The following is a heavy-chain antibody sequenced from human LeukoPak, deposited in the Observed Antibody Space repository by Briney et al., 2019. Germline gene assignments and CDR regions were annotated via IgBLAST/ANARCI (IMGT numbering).Heavy chain of an antibody. CDR1: GGSMSGYY. CDR3: ARGDYYDGGGRNWFDP. Sequence: SETLSLTCTVSGGSMSGYYWSFIRQPAGEGLEWIGSIHTSWTTYYNPSLKSRVTMSVDTSRNQFSLRLTSVAAADTAVYYCARGDYYDGGGRNWFDPWGQGTLVTVSS. D-gene: IGHD3-16*01. V-gene: IGHV4-4*07. CDR2: IHTSWTT. J-gene: IGHJ5*02.